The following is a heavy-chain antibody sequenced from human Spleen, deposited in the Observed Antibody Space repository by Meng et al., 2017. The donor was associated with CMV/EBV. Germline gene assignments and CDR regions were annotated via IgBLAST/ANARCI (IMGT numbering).Heavy chain of an antibody. V-gene: IGHV3-30*04. CDR1: GFPFSSYA. J-gene: IGHJ5*02. Sequence: SGFPFSSYAMHWVRQAPGKGLEWVAVISYDGSNKYYADSVKGRFTISRDNSKNTLYLQMNSLRAEDTAVYYCARDGTIFGDNWFDPWGQGTLVTVSS. CDR2: ISYDGSNK. CDR3: ARDGTIFGDNWFDP. D-gene: IGHD3-3*01.